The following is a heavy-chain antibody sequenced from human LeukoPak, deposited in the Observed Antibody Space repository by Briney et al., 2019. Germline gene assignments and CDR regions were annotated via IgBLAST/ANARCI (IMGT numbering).Heavy chain of an antibody. V-gene: IGHV1-69*13. CDR3: ARLGHCGETNCYSDFYYMDV. D-gene: IGHD2-21*01. CDR1: GGTFSNYA. J-gene: IGHJ6*03. CDR2: IIPVFEKP. Sequence: ASVKVSCKASGGTFSNYAVSWVRQAPGQGLEWMGGIIPVFEKPNYARKFQDRVTITADESTATAYMELSSLTSEDTAIYFCARLGHCGETNCYSDFYYMDVWGKGTTVIVSS.